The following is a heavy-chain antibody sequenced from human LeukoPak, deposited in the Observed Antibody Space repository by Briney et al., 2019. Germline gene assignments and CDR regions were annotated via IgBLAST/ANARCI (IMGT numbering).Heavy chain of an antibody. Sequence: ASVKVSCKASGYTFTDYYIHWVRQAPGQGLEWMGWINPNSGATNYAQKLQGRVTMTTDTSTSTAYMELRSLRSDDTAVYYCARDRVWYYYDSSGYSVHAFDIWGQGTMVTVSS. D-gene: IGHD3-22*01. CDR3: ARDRVWYYYDSSGYSVHAFDI. CDR1: GYTFTDYY. V-gene: IGHV1-2*02. J-gene: IGHJ3*02. CDR2: INPNSGAT.